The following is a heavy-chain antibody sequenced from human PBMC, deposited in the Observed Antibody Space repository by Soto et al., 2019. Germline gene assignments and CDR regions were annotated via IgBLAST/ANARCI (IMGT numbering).Heavy chain of an antibody. D-gene: IGHD3-3*01. CDR3: ARTFRILRFLEWSYYMDV. CDR2: RNPNSGNT. Sequence: QVQLVQSGAEVKKPGASVKVSCKASGYTFTSYDINWVRQATGHGLEWMGWRNPNSGNTGYAQKFQGRVTMTRNTSISKAYMEPSSLRSEDTAVYYCARTFRILRFLEWSYYMDVWGKGTTVSVS. CDR1: GYTFTSYD. J-gene: IGHJ6*03. V-gene: IGHV1-8*01.